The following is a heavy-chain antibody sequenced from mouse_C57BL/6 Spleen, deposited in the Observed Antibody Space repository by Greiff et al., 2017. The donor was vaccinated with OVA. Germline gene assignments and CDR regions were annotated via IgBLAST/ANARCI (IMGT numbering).Heavy chain of an antibody. CDR2: IYPGSGNT. J-gene: IGHJ3*01. D-gene: IGHD2-4*01. CDR1: GYSFTSYY. Sequence: QVQLKQSGPELVKPGASVKISCKASGYSFTSYYIHWVKQRPGQGLEWIGWIYPGSGNTKYNEKFKGKATLTADTSSSTAYMQLSSLTSEDSAVYYCARGENDYDGFAYWGQGTLVTVSA. CDR3: ARGENDYDGFAY. V-gene: IGHV1-66*01.